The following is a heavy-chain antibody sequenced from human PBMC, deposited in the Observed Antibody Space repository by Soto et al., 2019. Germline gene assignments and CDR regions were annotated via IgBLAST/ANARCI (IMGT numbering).Heavy chain of an antibody. J-gene: IGHJ4*02. V-gene: IGHV3-30-3*01. CDR1: EFSFSIYT. CDR2: VSDDGSKE. D-gene: IGHD3-3*01. CDR3: AREVYYDFWSGFNTHPYYFDY. Sequence: VQLVESGGGVVQPGRSLRLSCAASEFSFSIYTMHWVRQAPGKGLEWVAVVSDDGSKEYYADSVKGRFTISRDNSKNTLYLQMNSLRPEDTAVYYCAREVYYDFWSGFNTHPYYFDYWGQGTLVTVSS.